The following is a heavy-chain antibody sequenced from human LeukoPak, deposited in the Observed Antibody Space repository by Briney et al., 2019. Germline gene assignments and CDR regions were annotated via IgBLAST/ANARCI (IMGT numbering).Heavy chain of an antibody. D-gene: IGHD6-19*01. Sequence: GGSLRLSCAASGFTFSSYAMHWVRQAPGKGLEWVAVISYDGSNKYYTDSVKGRFTISRDNSKNTLYLQMNSLRAEDTAVYYCARATVAVPDYWGQGTLVTVSS. CDR1: GFTFSSYA. V-gene: IGHV3-30*04. J-gene: IGHJ4*02. CDR3: ARATVAVPDY. CDR2: ISYDGSNK.